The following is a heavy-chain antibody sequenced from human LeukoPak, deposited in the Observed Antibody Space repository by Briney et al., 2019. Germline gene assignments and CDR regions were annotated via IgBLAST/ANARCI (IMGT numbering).Heavy chain of an antibody. CDR1: GFTFSSYG. V-gene: IGHV3-30*03. CDR2: ISYDGSNK. CDR3: AREISSGWYFFWFDP. J-gene: IGHJ5*02. D-gene: IGHD6-19*01. Sequence: GGSLRLSCAASGFTFSSYGMHWVRQAPGKGLEWVAVISYDGSNKYYADSVKGRFTISRDNSKNTLYLQMNSLRAEDTAVYYCAREISSGWYFFWFDPWGQGTLVTVSS.